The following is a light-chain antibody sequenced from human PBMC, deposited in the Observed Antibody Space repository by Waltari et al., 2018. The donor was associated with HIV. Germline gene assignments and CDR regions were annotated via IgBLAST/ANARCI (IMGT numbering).Light chain of an antibody. V-gene: IGLV2-14*03. CDR3: SSFTSSTTL. CDR2: DVN. J-gene: IGLJ2*01. CDR1: SSHIGDHKY. Sequence: QSALTQPASVSGSPGQSITIPCTGTSSHIGDHKYVSWYQQHPGKAPKLMIYDVNSRPSGVSNRFSGSKSGNTASLTISGLQAEDEAHYYCSSFTSSTTLFGGGTKLTVL.